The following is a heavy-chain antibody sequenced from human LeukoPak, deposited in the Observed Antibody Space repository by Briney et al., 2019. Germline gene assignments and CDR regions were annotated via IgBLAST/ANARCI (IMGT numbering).Heavy chain of an antibody. D-gene: IGHD4-23*01. Sequence: GGSPRLSCTGSGFTLSSYAMNWVRRAPGQGLEWVSSISSSSSDIYYTDSVKGRFTISRDNAKNSLYLQMNSLRAEDTAVYYCVTDYGGSSGAFDIWSQGTMVTVSS. J-gene: IGHJ3*02. CDR3: VTDYGGSSGAFDI. CDR1: GFTLSSYA. V-gene: IGHV3-21*01. CDR2: ISSSSSDI.